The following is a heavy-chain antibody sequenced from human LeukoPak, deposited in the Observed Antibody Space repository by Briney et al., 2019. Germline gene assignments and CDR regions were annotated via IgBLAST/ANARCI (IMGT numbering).Heavy chain of an antibody. J-gene: IGHJ3*02. D-gene: IGHD6-13*01. CDR3: ATNSGGWYRI. CDR1: GFTFSNSD. Sequence: GGSLRLSCVASGFTFSNSDMHWVRQAPGKGLEYVSAITYDGGKTYYANSVKGRFTVSRDNSKNTLYLQMGSLRLEDMAVYYCATNSGGWYRIWGHGTMVTVSS. V-gene: IGHV3-64*01. CDR2: ITYDGGKT.